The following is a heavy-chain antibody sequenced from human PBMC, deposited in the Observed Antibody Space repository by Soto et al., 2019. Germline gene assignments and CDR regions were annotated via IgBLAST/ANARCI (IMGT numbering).Heavy chain of an antibody. V-gene: IGHV3-30*18. CDR3: AKDRGGDCPDNSCYFGADY. J-gene: IGHJ4*02. CDR2: ISDTGSSH. CDR1: GFTFSSYG. D-gene: IGHD2-2*01. Sequence: VQLVESGGTVVQPGGSLRLSCVGSGFTFSSYGMHWVRQAPGKGLECEAVISDTGSSHYYAASVEGRFTISRENSKNTLSLHMDRLRVEDTAVYYCAKDRGGDCPDNSCYFGADYWGQGTPVTVSS.